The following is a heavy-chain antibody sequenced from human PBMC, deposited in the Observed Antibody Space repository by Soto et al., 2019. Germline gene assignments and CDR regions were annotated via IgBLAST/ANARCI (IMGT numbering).Heavy chain of an antibody. J-gene: IGHJ6*03. V-gene: IGHV3-7*01. CDR2: IKQDGSEK. CDR3: ARDRVSIAAAGTVRPYYYYYMDV. Sequence: GGSLRLSCAASGFTFSSYWMSWVRQAPGKGLEWVANIKQDGSEKYYVDSVKGRFTISRDNAKNSLHLQMNSLRAEDTAVYYCARDRVSIAAAGTVRPYYYYYMDVWGKGPTVTVSS. D-gene: IGHD6-13*01. CDR1: GFTFSSYW.